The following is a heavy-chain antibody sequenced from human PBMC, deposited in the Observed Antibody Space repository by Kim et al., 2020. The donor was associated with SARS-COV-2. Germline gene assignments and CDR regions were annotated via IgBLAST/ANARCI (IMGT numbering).Heavy chain of an antibody. Sequence: SETLSLTCAVYGGSFSGYYWSWIRQPPGKGLEWIGEINHSGSTNYNPSLKSRVTISVDTSKNQFSLKLSSVTAADTAVYYCARAIKTRITIFGVVISGLFDYWGQGTLVTVSS. V-gene: IGHV4-34*01. CDR3: ARAIKTRITIFGVVISGLFDY. J-gene: IGHJ4*02. CDR1: GGSFSGYY. D-gene: IGHD3-3*01. CDR2: INHSGST.